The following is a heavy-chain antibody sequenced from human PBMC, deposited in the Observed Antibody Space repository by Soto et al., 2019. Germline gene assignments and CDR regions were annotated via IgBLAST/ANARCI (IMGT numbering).Heavy chain of an antibody. CDR1: GFTFSSYS. V-gene: IGHV3-64*01. J-gene: IGHJ3*02. Sequence: EVQLVESGGGLVQPGGSLRLSCAASGFTFSSYSMHWGRQAPGKGLEYDSAISSNGGSTYYANSVKGRFTSSRDNSKSTLYLQMGSLRAEDMAVYYCARGLGYAFDIWGQGTMVTVSS. CDR2: ISSNGGST. D-gene: IGHD2-15*01. CDR3: ARGLGYAFDI.